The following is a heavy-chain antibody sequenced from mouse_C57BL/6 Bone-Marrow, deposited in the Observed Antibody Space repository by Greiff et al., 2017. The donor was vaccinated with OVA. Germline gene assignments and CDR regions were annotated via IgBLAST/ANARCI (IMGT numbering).Heavy chain of an antibody. V-gene: IGHV1-50*01. CDR1: GYTFTSYW. Sequence: QVQLQQPGAELVKPGASVKLSCKASGYTFTSYWMQWVKQRPGQGLEWIGEIDPSDSYTNYNQKFKGKATLTVDTSSSTAYMQLISLTSDDSAVYSCAREDYCYYAWFAYWGQGTLVTVSA. D-gene: IGHD2-12*01. J-gene: IGHJ3*01. CDR3: AREDYCYYAWFAY. CDR2: IDPSDSYT.